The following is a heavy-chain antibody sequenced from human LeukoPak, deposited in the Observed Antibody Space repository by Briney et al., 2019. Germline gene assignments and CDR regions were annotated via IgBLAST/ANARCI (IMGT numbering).Heavy chain of an antibody. J-gene: IGHJ6*03. CDR3: ARSGYQNFYYYYYYMDV. CDR1: GGSISSSSYY. Sequence: SETLSLTCTVSGGSISSSSYYWGWIRQPPGKGLEWIGSIYYSGSTYYNPSLKSRVTISVDTSKNQFSLKLSSVTAADTAVYYCARSGYQNFYYYYYYMDVWGKGTTVTVSS. D-gene: IGHD3-22*01. V-gene: IGHV4-39*07. CDR2: IYYSGST.